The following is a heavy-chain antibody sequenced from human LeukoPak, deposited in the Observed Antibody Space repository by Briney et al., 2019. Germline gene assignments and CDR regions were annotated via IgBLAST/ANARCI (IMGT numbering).Heavy chain of an antibody. CDR1: GFTFSSYE. D-gene: IGHD3-22*01. V-gene: IGHV3-48*03. J-gene: IGHJ4*02. CDR3: ARGGSSVVPGDY. CDR2: ISSSGSTI. Sequence: QPGGSLRLSCAASGFTFSSYEMIWVRQAPGKGLEWVSYISSSGSTIYYADSVKGRFTISRDNAKNTLYLQMNSLRVEDTAVYFCARGGSSVVPGDYWGQGTLVTVSS.